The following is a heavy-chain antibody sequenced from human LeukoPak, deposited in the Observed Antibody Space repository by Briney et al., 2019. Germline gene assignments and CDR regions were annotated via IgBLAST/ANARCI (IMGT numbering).Heavy chain of an antibody. J-gene: IGHJ6*03. CDR1: GFTFSSYW. D-gene: IGHD4-23*01. CDR3: ARGPYGGNPSYYYMDV. V-gene: IGHV3-7*01. CDR2: IKQDGSEK. Sequence: GGSLRLSCAASGFTFSSYWMSWVRQAPGKGLEWVANIKQDGSEKYYVDSVKGRFTISRDNAKNSLYLQMNSLRAEDTAVYYCARGPYGGNPSYYYMDVWGKGTTVTVSS.